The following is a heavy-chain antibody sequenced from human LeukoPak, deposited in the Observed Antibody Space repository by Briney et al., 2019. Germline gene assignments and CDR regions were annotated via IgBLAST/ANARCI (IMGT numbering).Heavy chain of an antibody. CDR3: ARAPTAYCLSTSCQPYFDY. CDR2: IYYSGDT. V-gene: IGHV4-39*07. J-gene: IGHJ4*02. D-gene: IGHD2-2*01. Sequence: PSETLSLTCTVSGVSISSSSHYWGWIRQPPGKGLEWIGSIYYSGDTYYNPSLKSRVTTSVDTSKNQFSLKLSSVTAADTAVYYCARAPTAYCLSTSCQPYFDYWGQGTLVTVSS. CDR1: GVSISSSSHY.